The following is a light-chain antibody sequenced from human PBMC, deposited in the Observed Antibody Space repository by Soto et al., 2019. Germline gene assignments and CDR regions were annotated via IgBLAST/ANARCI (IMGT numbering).Light chain of an antibody. CDR2: DVN. Sequence: QSALTQPPSASGSPGQSVTISCTGTSSDIGGYNYVSWYQQHPGKAPKLMIYDVNKRPSGVPDRFSGSKSGNTASLTISGLHTEDEADYYCSSYTSRNTRVFGGGTKLTVL. J-gene: IGLJ2*01. CDR1: SSDIGGYNY. CDR3: SSYTSRNTRV. V-gene: IGLV2-8*01.